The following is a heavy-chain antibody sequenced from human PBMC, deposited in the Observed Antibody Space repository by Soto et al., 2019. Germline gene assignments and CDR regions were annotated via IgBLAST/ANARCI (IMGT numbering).Heavy chain of an antibody. Sequence: SETLSLTCAVSGGSFTSNNWWTWVRQPPGQGLEWIGEIYRTGSTNYNPSLKSRVTISLDKTENQFSLKVTSLTAADTAVYYCASRDPGTSVDYWGQGTLVTVSS. CDR2: IYRTGST. V-gene: IGHV4-4*02. CDR3: ASRDPGTSVDY. J-gene: IGHJ4*02. D-gene: IGHD1-7*01. CDR1: GGSFTSNNW.